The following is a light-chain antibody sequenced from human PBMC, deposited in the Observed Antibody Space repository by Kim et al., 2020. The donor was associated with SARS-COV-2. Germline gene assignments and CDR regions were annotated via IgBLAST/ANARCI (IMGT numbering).Light chain of an antibody. Sequence: GQSINISCTGTSSDGGGYNYVSWYQQHPGKAPKLMIYDVSKRPSGVSNRFSGSKSGNTASLTISGLQAEDEADYYCSSYTSSSTLVFGGGTKLTV. CDR2: DVS. CDR3: SSYTSSSTLV. V-gene: IGLV2-14*04. CDR1: SSDGGGYNY. J-gene: IGLJ2*01.